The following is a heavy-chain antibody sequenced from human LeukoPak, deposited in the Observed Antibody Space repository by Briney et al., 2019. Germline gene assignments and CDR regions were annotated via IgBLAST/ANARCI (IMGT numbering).Heavy chain of an antibody. V-gene: IGHV3-23*01. CDR1: GFTFSIYA. CDR2: FSGSGGST. Sequence: GGSLRLSCAASGFTFSIYAMSGVRGAPGKGREWVSAFSGSGGSTYYADSVKGRFTISRDHPKNTLYLQMNSLRAEDTAVYYCAKDIAVAGTPYYYYGMDVWGQGTTVTVS. CDR3: AKDIAVAGTPYYYYGMDV. D-gene: IGHD6-19*01. J-gene: IGHJ6*02.